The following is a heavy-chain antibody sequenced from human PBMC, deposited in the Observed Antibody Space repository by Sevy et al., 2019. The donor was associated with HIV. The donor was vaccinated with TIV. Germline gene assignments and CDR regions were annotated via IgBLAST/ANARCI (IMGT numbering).Heavy chain of an antibody. J-gene: IGHJ6*02. V-gene: IGHV1-18*01. CDR1: GYTFTRYG. CDR3: ARDRNNYDSSGYPKGFDV. CDR2: SSAYNGTT. Sequence: ASVKVSCKASGYTFTRYGITWVRQAPGQGLQWMGWSSAYNGTTNYAQKLQGRVTMTTDTSTRTAYMELRRLRSDDTAVYYCARDRNNYDSSGYPKGFDVWGHGTTVTVSS. D-gene: IGHD3-22*01.